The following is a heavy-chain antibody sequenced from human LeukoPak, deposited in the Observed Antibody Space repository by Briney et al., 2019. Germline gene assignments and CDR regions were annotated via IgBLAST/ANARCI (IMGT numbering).Heavy chain of an antibody. D-gene: IGHD3-16*01. CDR2: IYYSGST. J-gene: IGHJ6*03. V-gene: IGHV4-39*01. Sequence: SETLSLTCTVSGGSISSSSYYWGWIRQPPGKGLEWIGSIYYSGSTYYNPSLKSRVTISVDTSKTQFSLKLSSVTAADTAVYYCARHRQLFGPYYMDVWGKGTTVTVSS. CDR1: GGSISSSSYY. CDR3: ARHRQLFGPYYMDV.